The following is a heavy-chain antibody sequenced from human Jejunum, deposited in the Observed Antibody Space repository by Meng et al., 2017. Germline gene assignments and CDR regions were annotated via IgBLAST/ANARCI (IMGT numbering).Heavy chain of an antibody. CDR3: ERGQDRAKTGY. J-gene: IGHJ4*02. D-gene: IGHD4/OR15-4a*01. Sequence: VQLQQWGAGLLKPSETLSPTCAVYGESFTHYYWNWIRQPPGKGLEWIGEVTHSERTNYNPSLKSRVTISVDMSKNQFSLKLSSVTAADTAVYYCERGQDRAKTGYWGQGTLVTVSS. V-gene: IGHV4-34*01. CDR1: GESFTHYY. CDR2: VTHSERT.